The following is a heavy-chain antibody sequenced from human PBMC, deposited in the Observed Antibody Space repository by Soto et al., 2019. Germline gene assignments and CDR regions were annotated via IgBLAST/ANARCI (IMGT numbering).Heavy chain of an antibody. CDR2: IIPIFRST. CDR3: ARVLPPPYSSGWRRLYSYFDL. CDR1: GGTFNSYA. J-gene: IGHJ2*01. V-gene: IGHV1-69*06. D-gene: IGHD6-19*01. Sequence: QVQLVQSGAEVKKPGSSVKVSCKASGGTFNSYALTWVRQAPGHGLEWMGGIIPIFRSTNYAKKFQGRVTITANTSPSTAYMGLSSLRSDDTAVYYCARVLPPPYSSGWRRLYSYFDLWGRGTLVTVSS.